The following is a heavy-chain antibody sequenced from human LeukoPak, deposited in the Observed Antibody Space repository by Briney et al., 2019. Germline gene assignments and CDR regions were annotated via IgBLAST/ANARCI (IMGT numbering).Heavy chain of an antibody. J-gene: IGHJ4*02. CDR2: ISSSSSTI. Sequence: GGSPRLSCAASGFTFSSYSMNWVRQAPGKGLEWVSYISSSSSTIYYADSVKGRFTISRDIAKNSLFLQLNSLRAEDTAVYYCARGIGSSTWPLALWGQGTLVTVSS. CDR3: ARGIGSSTWPLAL. V-gene: IGHV3-48*04. D-gene: IGHD6-13*01. CDR1: GFTFSSYS.